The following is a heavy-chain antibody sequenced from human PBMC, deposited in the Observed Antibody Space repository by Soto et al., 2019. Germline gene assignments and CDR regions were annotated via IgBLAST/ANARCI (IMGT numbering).Heavy chain of an antibody. V-gene: IGHV4-30-2*01. CDR2: MYHSGST. Sequence: SETLSLTCAVSGGYISSGGYSWSWIRQPPGKGLEWIGYMYHSGSTNYNPSLKSRVTISVDTSKNQFSLKLSSVTAADTAVYYCARDNPDSSSFVPGGWFDPWGQGTLVTVSS. D-gene: IGHD6-13*01. J-gene: IGHJ5*02. CDR1: GGYISSGGYS. CDR3: ARDNPDSSSFVPGGWFDP.